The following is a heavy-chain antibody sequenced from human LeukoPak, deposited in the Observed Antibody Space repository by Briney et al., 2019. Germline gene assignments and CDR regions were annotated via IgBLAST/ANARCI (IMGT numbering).Heavy chain of an antibody. CDR3: ARAFLVGYSPEEYFFDY. CDR2: TYHSGTT. J-gene: IGHJ4*02. D-gene: IGHD2-15*01. Sequence: SETLSLTCTVSGGSIRSSSGWSWVRQPPGKGLECIGETYHSGTTNYNPSLRSRVTISVDESKNQFSLKLTSVTAADTAVYYCARAFLVGYSPEEYFFDYWGQGALVTVSS. CDR1: GGSIRSSSG. V-gene: IGHV4-4*02.